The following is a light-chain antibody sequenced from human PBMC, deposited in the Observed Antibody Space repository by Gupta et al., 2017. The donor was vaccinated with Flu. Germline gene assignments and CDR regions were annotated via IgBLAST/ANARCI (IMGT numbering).Light chain of an antibody. J-gene: IGLJ2*01. CDR2: RND. Sequence: QAVLTQPTSASGTPGQRVTISCSGSNSNIGNQYVSWYQHLPGTTPRLLINRNDQRPSVVPDRFSGSKSGTSASLTISGLRAEDEADYYCSSWDGTLFGVIFGGGTKLTV. CDR3: SSWDGTLFGVI. V-gene: IGLV1-47*01. CDR1: NSNIGNQY.